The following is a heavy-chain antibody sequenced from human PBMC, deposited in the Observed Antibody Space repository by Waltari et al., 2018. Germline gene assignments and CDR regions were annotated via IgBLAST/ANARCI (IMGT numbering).Heavy chain of an antibody. D-gene: IGHD3-10*01. CDR3: TRDLYGSGGDWFDP. CDR1: GFDFRAYD. J-gene: IGHJ5*02. CDR2: IGGTHSNI. V-gene: IGHV3-21*03. Sequence: EVRLAESGGGLVKPGGSLRLSCTASGFDFRAYDTNWVRQAPGTGLEWVSSIGGTHSNIFYADSVKGRFTVSRDNAKNSLYLQMDNLRAEDSGLYFCTRDLYGSGGDWFDPWGQGTLVTVSS.